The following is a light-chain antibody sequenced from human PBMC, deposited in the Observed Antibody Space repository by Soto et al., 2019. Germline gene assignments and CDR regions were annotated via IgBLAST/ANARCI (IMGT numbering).Light chain of an antibody. CDR1: QAVNSW. CDR2: DVS. V-gene: IGKV1-12*01. Sequence: DNQLKQYKSSISASVGDRVTITXXASQAVNSWLAWFQQKPGMAPKLVIYDVSSLQSGVPSRFSGSGSGTEFTLTISSLQPEDFATYYCQQSNNHPISFGQGTRLEIK. J-gene: IGKJ5*01. CDR3: QQSNNHPIS.